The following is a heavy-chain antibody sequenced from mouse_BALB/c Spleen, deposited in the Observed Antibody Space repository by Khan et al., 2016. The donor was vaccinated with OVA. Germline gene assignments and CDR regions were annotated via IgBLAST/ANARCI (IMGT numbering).Heavy chain of an antibody. CDR3: ARRYYYGHWYFDV. CDR2: ISYSGST. J-gene: IGHJ1*01. D-gene: IGHD1-1*01. Sequence: EVQLQESGPGLVKPSQSLSLTCTVTGYSITSDYAWNWIRQFPGNKLEWMGYISYSGSTGYNPSLKSRLSITRDTSNNQFFLQLNSVTTEATATYYFARRYYYGHWYFDVWGAGTTVTVSS. CDR1: GYSITSDYA. V-gene: IGHV3-2*02.